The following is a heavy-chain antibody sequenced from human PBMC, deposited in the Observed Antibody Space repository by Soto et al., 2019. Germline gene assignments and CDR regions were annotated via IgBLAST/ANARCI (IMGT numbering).Heavy chain of an antibody. CDR2: IHHSGST. J-gene: IGHJ4*02. D-gene: IGHD2-21*01. V-gene: IGHV4-4*02. CDR3: ARVAYSYSRSSLRYPAYYDY. Sequence: QVQLQESGPGLVKPSGTLSLTCAVSSGSISSLNWWSWVRQPPGKGLEWIGEIHHSGSTNYNPSLKSRVTISVDKSKTQFSLNLSSVTAADTAVYYCARVAYSYSRSSLRYPAYYDYWGQGALVTVYS. CDR1: SGSISSLNW.